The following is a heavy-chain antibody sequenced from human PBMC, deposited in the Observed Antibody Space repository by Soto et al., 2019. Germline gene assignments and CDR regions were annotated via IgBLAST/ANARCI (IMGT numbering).Heavy chain of an antibody. V-gene: IGHV3-48*02. J-gene: IGHJ4*02. CDR3: ARDALYYYDSSGYWKSPFDY. Sequence: VSLRLSCAASGFTFSSYSMNWVRQAPGKGLEWVSYISSSSSTIYYADSVKGRFTIPRDNAKNSLYLQMNSLRDEDTAVYYCARDALYYYDSSGYWKSPFDYWGQGTLVTVSS. D-gene: IGHD3-22*01. CDR2: ISSSSSTI. CDR1: GFTFSSYS.